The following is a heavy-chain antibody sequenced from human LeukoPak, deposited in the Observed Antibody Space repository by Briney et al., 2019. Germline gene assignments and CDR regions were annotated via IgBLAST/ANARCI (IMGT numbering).Heavy chain of an antibody. D-gene: IGHD3-10*01. Sequence: KPSDTLSLTCAVYGGSFSGFYWSWIRHVPGKGLEWIGEINYTGSTSYNPSLKSRVTISVDTSQNQFFLLLTSVTAADTAVYYCAKSNGYGLIDIWGQGTMVTVSS. V-gene: IGHV4-34*01. CDR2: INYTGST. CDR1: GGSFSGFY. CDR3: AKSNGYGLIDI. J-gene: IGHJ3*02.